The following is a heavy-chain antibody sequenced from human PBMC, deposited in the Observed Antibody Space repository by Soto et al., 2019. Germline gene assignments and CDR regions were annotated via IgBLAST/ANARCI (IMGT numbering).Heavy chain of an antibody. CDR3: ARDRLVEGYFDY. CDR1: GGSISSYY. Sequence: PSETLSLTCTVSGGSISSYYWSWIRQPPGKGLEWIGYIYYSGSTNYNPSLKSRVTISVDTSKNQFSLKLSSVTAADTAVYYCARDRLVEGYFDYWGQGTLVTVSS. V-gene: IGHV4-59*01. J-gene: IGHJ4*02. CDR2: IYYSGST. D-gene: IGHD1-26*01.